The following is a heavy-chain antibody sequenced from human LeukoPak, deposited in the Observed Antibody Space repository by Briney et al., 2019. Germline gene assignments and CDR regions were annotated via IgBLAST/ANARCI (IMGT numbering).Heavy chain of an antibody. CDR2: INPDGTEK. Sequence: GGSLRLSCAASGFTFSNSWMMWVRQAPGKGLEWVADINPDGTEKSYVDSVRGRFTVSRDNAKNSLYLQMNSLRAEDTAVYYCARDRGNQRGYYYYYMDVWGKGTTVTVSS. J-gene: IGHJ6*03. V-gene: IGHV3-7*01. D-gene: IGHD1-14*01. CDR3: ARDRGNQRGYYYYYMDV. CDR1: GFTFSNSW.